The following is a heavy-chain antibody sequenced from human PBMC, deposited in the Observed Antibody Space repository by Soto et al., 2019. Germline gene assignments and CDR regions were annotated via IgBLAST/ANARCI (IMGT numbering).Heavy chain of an antibody. D-gene: IGHD2-8*01. CDR2: VSSGGGST. V-gene: IGHV3-23*04. J-gene: IGHJ4*02. CDR1: GFSFRNYA. Sequence: DEQLVESGGGSLQPGGSLRLSCAASGFSFRNYAMAWVRQSPGKGLEWVSLVSSGGGSTNYAESVKGRFSISRDNSQNMLYLQMNALIGDDMALYSSAKLKGALRRLYSIDNGGQG. CDR3: AKLKGALRRLYSIDN.